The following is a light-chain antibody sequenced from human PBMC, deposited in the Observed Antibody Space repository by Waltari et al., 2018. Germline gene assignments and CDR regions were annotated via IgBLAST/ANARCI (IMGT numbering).Light chain of an antibody. J-gene: IGLJ3*02. V-gene: IGLV2-14*01. CDR2: DVI. CDR1: SSDVGAYSY. CDR3: NSYTNNSTLV. Sequence: QSALTQPASVSGSPGQSITISCTGTSSDVGAYSYVSWYQQFPGKVPKLIIYDVIRRPSGVSNRVSGSKSGNTASLTISGLQGEDEAHYYCNSYTNNSTLVFGGGTELTVL.